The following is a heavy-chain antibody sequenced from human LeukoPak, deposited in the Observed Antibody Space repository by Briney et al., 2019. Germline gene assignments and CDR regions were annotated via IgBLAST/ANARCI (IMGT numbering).Heavy chain of an antibody. V-gene: IGHV4-39*02. Sequence: PSETLSLTCTVSGGSISSSSYYWGWIREPPGKGLEWIGSIYYSGSTYYTPSLQSRITIYVDTSKNPFSLKLSSVAAAAMSVYYCARLDGTDDYWGQGTLVTVSS. CDR3: ARLDGTDDY. CDR2: IYYSGST. J-gene: IGHJ4*02. D-gene: IGHD1-1*01. CDR1: GGSISSSSYY.